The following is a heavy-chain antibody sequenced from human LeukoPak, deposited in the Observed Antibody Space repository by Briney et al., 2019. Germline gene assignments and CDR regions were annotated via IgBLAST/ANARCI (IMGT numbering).Heavy chain of an antibody. CDR3: ARESTPHYYYYGMDV. J-gene: IGHJ6*02. V-gene: IGHV4-59*01. Sequence: SETLSLTCTVSGGSISSSYWSWIRQPPGKGLEWIGYIDYSGSINYNPSLKSRDTISVDTSKNQFSLKLSSVTAADTAVYYCARESTPHYYYYGMDVWGQGTTVTVSS. CDR1: GGSISSSY. D-gene: IGHD4-23*01. CDR2: IDYSGSI.